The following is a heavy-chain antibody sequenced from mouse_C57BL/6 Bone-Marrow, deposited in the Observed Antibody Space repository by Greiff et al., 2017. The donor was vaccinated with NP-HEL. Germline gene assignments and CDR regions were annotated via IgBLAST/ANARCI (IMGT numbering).Heavy chain of an antibody. D-gene: IGHD1-1*01. CDR1: GFTFSDYY. V-gene: IGHV5-12*01. CDR3: ARHEGRYSFAY. J-gene: IGHJ3*01. CDR2: ISNGGGST. Sequence: EVMLVESGGGLVQPGGSLKLSCAASGFTFSDYYMYWVRQTPEKRLEWVAYISNGGGSTYYPDTVKGRFTISRDNAKNTLYLQMSRLKSEDTAMYYCARHEGRYSFAYWGQGTLVTVSA.